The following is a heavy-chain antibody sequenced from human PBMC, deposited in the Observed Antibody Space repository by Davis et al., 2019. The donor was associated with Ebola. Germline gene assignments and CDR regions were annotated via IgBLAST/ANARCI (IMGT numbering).Heavy chain of an antibody. D-gene: IGHD3-16*02. V-gene: IGHV4-4*07. CDR3: ARDFPVNSGNQRDYYGMDV. CDR1: GGSISGYY. CDR2: IYISGIT. J-gene: IGHJ6*02. Sequence: PSETLSLTCTVSGGSISGYYWSWMRQPAGKGLEWIGRIYISGITNYNPSLKSRVTMSLDTSKNQFSLKLGSVTAADTAVYYCARDFPVNSGNQRDYYGMDVWGQGTTVTVSS.